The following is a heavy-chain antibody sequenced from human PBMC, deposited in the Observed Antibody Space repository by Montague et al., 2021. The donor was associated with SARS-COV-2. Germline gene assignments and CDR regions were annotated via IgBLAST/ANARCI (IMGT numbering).Heavy chain of an antibody. CDR3: ARKVADY. V-gene: IGHV3-33*01. J-gene: IGHJ4*02. Sequence: SLRLSCAASGFTFSSYGMHWVRQAPGKGLEWVAVIWYDGSNKYYADSVEGRFTISRDNSKNTLYLQMNSLRAEDTAAYYCARKVADYWGQGTLVTVSS. CDR2: IWYDGSNK. CDR1: GFTFSSYG.